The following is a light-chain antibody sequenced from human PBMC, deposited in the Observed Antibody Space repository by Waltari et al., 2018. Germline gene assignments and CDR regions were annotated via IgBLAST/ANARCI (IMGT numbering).Light chain of an antibody. Sequence: EIVLTQSPAPLSLSPGDSATLSCRASQSVSRTLAWYQQQPGQAPRLLIYDASSRAPGIPDRFSGSGSGTDFSLTISRLEPEDFAVYYCQKYGTLPATFGQGTKVEIK. CDR3: QKYGTLPAT. V-gene: IGKV3-20*01. CDR1: QSVSRT. J-gene: IGKJ1*01. CDR2: DAS.